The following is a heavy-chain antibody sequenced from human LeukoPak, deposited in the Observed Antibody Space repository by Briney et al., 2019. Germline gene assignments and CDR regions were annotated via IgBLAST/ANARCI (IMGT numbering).Heavy chain of an antibody. CDR2: IYSNGNT. CDR1: GFTVNSTY. V-gene: IGHV3-53*01. CDR3: ASSNGAPTDTHYYMNV. J-gene: IGHJ6*03. D-gene: IGHD4-11*01. Sequence: GGSLRLSCEASGFTVNSTYMSWVRQAPGKGLEWVSAIYSNGNTYYTDSVKGRFTISRDNSRNTLDLQMNSLRAEDTAVYYCASSNGAPTDTHYYMNVWGKGTTVTVSS.